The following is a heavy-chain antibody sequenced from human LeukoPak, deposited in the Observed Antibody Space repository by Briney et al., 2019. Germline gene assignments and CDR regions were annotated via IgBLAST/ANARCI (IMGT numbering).Heavy chain of an antibody. CDR3: ARRWPDYMGV. J-gene: IGHJ6*03. Sequence: ASVKVSCKASGYTFSSFGITWVRQAPGQGLEWMGWISAYNGITNYTQSLQGRFTMTTDTSTSTAYMELRGLRYDDTAVYYCARRWPDYMGVWGEGTTVTVTS. D-gene: IGHD2-15*01. V-gene: IGHV1-18*01. CDR1: GYTFSSFG. CDR2: ISAYNGIT.